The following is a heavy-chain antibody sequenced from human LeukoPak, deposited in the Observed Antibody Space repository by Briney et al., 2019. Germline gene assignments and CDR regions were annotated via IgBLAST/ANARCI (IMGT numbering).Heavy chain of an antibody. V-gene: IGHV4-34*01. D-gene: IGHD5-18*01. CDR3: ARVGRIQLRLQGGFWFDP. CDR2: INHSGST. Sequence: SETLFLTCAVYGGSFSGYYWSWIRQPPGKGLEWIGEINHSGSTNYNPSLKSRVTISVDTSKNQFSLKLSSVTAADTAVYYCARVGRIQLRLQGGFWFDPWGQGTLVTVSS. CDR1: GGSFSGYY. J-gene: IGHJ5*02.